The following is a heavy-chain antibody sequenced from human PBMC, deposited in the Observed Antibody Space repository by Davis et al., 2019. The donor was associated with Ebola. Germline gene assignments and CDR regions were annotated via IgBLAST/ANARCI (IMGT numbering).Heavy chain of an antibody. CDR1: GFTFSSYW. V-gene: IGHV3-74*01. J-gene: IGHJ6*02. Sequence: GESLKISCAASGFTFSSYWMHWVRQAPGKGLVWVSRINSDGSSTSYADFVKGRITISRDNAKNSLYLQMNSLRAEDTAVYYCARSYSSGWYPRYYGMDVWGQGTTVTVSS. CDR2: INSDGSST. D-gene: IGHD6-19*01. CDR3: ARSYSSGWYPRYYGMDV.